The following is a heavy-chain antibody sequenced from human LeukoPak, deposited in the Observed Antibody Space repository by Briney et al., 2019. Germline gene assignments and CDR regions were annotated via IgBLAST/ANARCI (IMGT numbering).Heavy chain of an antibody. V-gene: IGHV3-23*01. J-gene: IGHJ4*02. CDR3: AFGRVGTEMVSFGY. D-gene: IGHD2-8*01. Sequence: GGSLRLSCAASGFTFDSYAMSWVRQAPGKGLEWVSGISGSGAGTYYAGSVKGRFTISRDNSKNTLYLQMNSLSVEDTAVYYCAFGRVGTEMVSFGYWGQGTLVTVSS. CDR2: ISGSGAGT. CDR1: GFTFDSYA.